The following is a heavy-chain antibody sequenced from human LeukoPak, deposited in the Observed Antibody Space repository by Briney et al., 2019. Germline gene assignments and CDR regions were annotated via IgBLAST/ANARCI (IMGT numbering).Heavy chain of an antibody. CDR2: ISGSGGAT. D-gene: IGHD3-22*01. V-gene: IGHV3-23*01. Sequence: LTGGSLRLSCAASGFTFSLFAMHWVRQAPGKGLEWVSAISGSGGATYHADADSGKGRFTISRDNSKNALYLEINNLRAEDTAVYYCAKDGYNYDSSGHFDYWGQGTLVTVSS. CDR1: GFTFSLFA. J-gene: IGHJ4*02. CDR3: AKDGYNYDSSGHFDY.